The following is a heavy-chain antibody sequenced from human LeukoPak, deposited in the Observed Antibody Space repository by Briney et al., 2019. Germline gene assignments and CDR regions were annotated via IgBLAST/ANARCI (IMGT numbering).Heavy chain of an antibody. D-gene: IGHD3-10*01. CDR2: IYSGGST. J-gene: IGHJ4*02. Sequence: PGGSLRLSCAASGFTVRNNYMSWVRQAPGKGLEWVSVIYSGGSTYYADSVKGRFTISRDNSKNTLYLQMNSLRADDTAVYFCATGERMVRGDGVDYWGQGTLVTVSS. CDR3: ATGERMVRGDGVDY. CDR1: GFTVRNNY. V-gene: IGHV3-66*01.